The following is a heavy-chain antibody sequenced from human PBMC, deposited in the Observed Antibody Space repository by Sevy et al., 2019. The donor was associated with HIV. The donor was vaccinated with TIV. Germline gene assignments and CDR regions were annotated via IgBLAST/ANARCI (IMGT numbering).Heavy chain of an antibody. CDR2: IKQDGSEK. D-gene: IGHD3-3*01. V-gene: IGHV3-7*01. CDR3: ARAPPRPDYYDFCTGYYNDAFDI. J-gene: IGHJ3*02. Sequence: GGSLRLSCAASGFTFSSYWMSWVRQAPGKGLEWVANIKQDGSEKYYVDSVKGRFTISRDNSKNSLYLQMNSLRAEDTAVYYCARAPPRPDYYDFCTGYYNDAFDIWGQGTMVTVSS. CDR1: GFTFSSYW.